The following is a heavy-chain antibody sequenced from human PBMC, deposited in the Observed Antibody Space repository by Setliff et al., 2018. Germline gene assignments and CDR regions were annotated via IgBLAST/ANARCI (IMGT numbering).Heavy chain of an antibody. CDR3: ARSRYELPHYDFDY. Sequence: SGPTLVNPTQTLTLTCTFSGFSLTTSGTCVTWIRQPPGKALEWRARIDWDGDKYYNTSLRTRLTLSKDTSKNQVFLTMTNMDPVDTATYYCARSRYELPHYDFDYWGQGTLVTVSS. CDR1: GFSLTTSGTC. CDR2: IDWDGDK. D-gene: IGHD1-7*01. V-gene: IGHV2-70*11. J-gene: IGHJ4*02.